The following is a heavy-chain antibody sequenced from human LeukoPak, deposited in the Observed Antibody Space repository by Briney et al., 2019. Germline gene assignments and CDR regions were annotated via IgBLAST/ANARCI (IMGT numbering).Heavy chain of an antibody. Sequence: SGGSLRLSCAASGFTFSSYWMSWVRQAPGKGLEWVSSISSSGSYIYYADSVKGRFTISRDNAKNSLYLQMNSLRAEDTAVYYCAREDQFSSSTAFDIWGQGTMVTVSS. J-gene: IGHJ3*02. CDR1: GFTFSSYW. CDR3: AREDQFSSSTAFDI. D-gene: IGHD6-6*01. V-gene: IGHV3-21*01. CDR2: ISSSGSYI.